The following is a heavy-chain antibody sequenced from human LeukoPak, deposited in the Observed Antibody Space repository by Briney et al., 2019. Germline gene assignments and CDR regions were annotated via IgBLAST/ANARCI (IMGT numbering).Heavy chain of an antibody. Sequence: SQTLSLTCAISGDSVSSNSAAWNWIRQSPSRGLEWLGRTYYRSRWYHDYAVSMKSRIIINPDTTKNQVSLQLNSVTPEDTAVYYCARKLWFGEPCCYFDYWGQGTLVTVSS. D-gene: IGHD3-10*01. V-gene: IGHV6-1*01. CDR1: GDSVSSNSAA. J-gene: IGHJ4*02. CDR2: TYYRSRWYH. CDR3: ARKLWFGEPCCYFDY.